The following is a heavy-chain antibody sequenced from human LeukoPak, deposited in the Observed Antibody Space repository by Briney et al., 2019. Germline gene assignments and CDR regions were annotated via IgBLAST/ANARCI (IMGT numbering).Heavy chain of an antibody. V-gene: IGHV5-51*01. CDR1: GYSFTSYW. J-gene: IGHJ4*02. CDR2: IYPGDSDT. D-gene: IGHD3-10*01. Sequence: PGESLKISCKGSGYSFTSYWIGWVRQMPGKGLEWMGIIYPGDSDTRYSPSFQGQVPISADKSISTAYLQWSSLKASDTAMYYCARLTYYYGSGSYPLDYWGQGTLVTVSS. CDR3: ARLTYYYGSGSYPLDY.